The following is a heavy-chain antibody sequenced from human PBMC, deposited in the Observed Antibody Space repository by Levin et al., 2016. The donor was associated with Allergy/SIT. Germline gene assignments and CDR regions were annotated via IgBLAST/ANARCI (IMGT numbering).Heavy chain of an antibody. CDR2: ISYSGHYA. J-gene: IGHJ4*02. D-gene: IGHD6-6*01. CDR3: ARDGYGSSSGGNYFDF. Sequence: WIRQPPGKGLEWLSYISYSGHYANYADSVKGRFTISRDNAKNSLYLQLNNLRAEDTAVYYCARDGYGSSSGGNYFDFWGEGTLVTVSS. V-gene: IGHV3-11*05.